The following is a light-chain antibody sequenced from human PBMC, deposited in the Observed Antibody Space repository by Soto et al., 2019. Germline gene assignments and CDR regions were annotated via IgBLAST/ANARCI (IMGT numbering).Light chain of an antibody. CDR1: QSVSSY. J-gene: IGKJ5*01. V-gene: IGKV3-11*01. CDR2: DAS. CDR3: QQRSNWPT. Sequence: EIVLTQSPATLSLSPGERATLSCRASQSVSSYLAWYQHKPGQAPRLLIYDASNRATGIPARFSGSGSGTDFTLTISSLEPEDFAVYYCQQRSNWPTFGQGTRLE.